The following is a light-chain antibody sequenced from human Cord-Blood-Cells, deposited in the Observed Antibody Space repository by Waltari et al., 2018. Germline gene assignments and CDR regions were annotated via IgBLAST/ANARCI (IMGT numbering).Light chain of an antibody. J-gene: IGLJ3*02. CDR2: RNN. CDR3: AAWDDSLSGPV. Sequence: QSVLTQPPSASGTPGQRVTISCPGSSSNIGTTYVYWYQQLPGTAPKHLIYRNNQRPSGVPDRFSGSKSGTSASLAISGLRSEDEADYYCAAWDDSLSGPVFGGGTKLTVL. V-gene: IGLV1-47*01. CDR1: SSNIGTTY.